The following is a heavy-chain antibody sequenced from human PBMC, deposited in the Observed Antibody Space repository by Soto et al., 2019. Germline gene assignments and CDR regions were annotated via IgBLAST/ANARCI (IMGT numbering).Heavy chain of an antibody. Sequence: QVQLVQSGAEVKKPGSSVKVSCKASGGSFSTYGINWVRLAPGQGLEWMGGIIPKFGTTNYAQKFQGRVTITADESTNTDYMELNYLRSEDTAVYFCARELDPYYGGNSLSLDHWGQGTLVTVSS. CDR2: IIPKFGTT. CDR3: ARELDPYYGGNSLSLDH. D-gene: IGHD4-17*01. V-gene: IGHV1-69*13. CDR1: GGSFSTYG. J-gene: IGHJ4*02.